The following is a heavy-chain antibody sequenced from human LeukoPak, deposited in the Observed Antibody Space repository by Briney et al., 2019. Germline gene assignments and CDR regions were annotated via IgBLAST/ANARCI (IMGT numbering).Heavy chain of an antibody. CDR2: MNSDGRST. Sequence: GGSVRLSCAACGFNLRNYWMQWVRQARGKGGVWVSRMNSDGRSTIYADSVKGGFNIYRDNEENTVYLQINSLRAEDTAVYHCATDDAATGRLDYWGQGTLVTDSS. CDR3: ATDDAATGRLDY. J-gene: IGHJ4*02. CDR1: GFNLRNYW. D-gene: IGHD1-1*01. V-gene: IGHV3-74*01.